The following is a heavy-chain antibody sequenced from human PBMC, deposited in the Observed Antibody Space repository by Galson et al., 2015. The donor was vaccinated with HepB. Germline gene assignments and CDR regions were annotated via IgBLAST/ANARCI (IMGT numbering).Heavy chain of an antibody. Sequence: SVKVSCKASGYTFTSYHMHWVRQASGQGLEWMGIINPSGGSTSYEQKFQGRVTMTRDTSTSTVYMELSSLRSEDTAVYYCARVEGVYYYDSSGYYYAENSAAFDIWGQGTMVTVSS. J-gene: IGHJ3*02. CDR3: ARVEGVYYYDSSGYYYAENSAAFDI. CDR2: INPSGGST. CDR1: GYTFTSYH. V-gene: IGHV1-46*01. D-gene: IGHD3-22*01.